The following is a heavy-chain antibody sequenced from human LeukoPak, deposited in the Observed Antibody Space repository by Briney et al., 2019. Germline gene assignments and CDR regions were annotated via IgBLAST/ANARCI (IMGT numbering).Heavy chain of an antibody. D-gene: IGHD2-15*01. CDR1: GGSISSGSYY. J-gene: IGHJ5*02. V-gene: IGHV4-61*10. CDR2: IYYSGST. CDR3: AALPFSSNWFDP. Sequence: SETLSLTCTVSGGSISSGSYYWSWIRQPAGKGLEWIGYIYYSGSTNYNPSLKSRVTISVDTSKNQFSLKLSSVTAADTAAYYCAALPFSSNWFDPWGQGTLVTVSS.